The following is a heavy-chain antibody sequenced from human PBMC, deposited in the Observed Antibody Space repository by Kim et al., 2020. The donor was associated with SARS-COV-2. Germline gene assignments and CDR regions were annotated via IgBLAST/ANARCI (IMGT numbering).Heavy chain of an antibody. CDR2: ISGSGGST. CDR3: LRGYYYYYYGMDV. J-gene: IGHJ6*02. V-gene: IGHV3-23*01. CDR1: GFTFSSYA. Sequence: GGSLRLSCAASGFTFSSYAMSWVRQAPGKGLEWVSAISGSGGSTYYADSVKGRFTISRDNSKNTLYLQMNSLRAEDTAVYYCLRGYYYYYYGMDVWGQGTTVTVSS.